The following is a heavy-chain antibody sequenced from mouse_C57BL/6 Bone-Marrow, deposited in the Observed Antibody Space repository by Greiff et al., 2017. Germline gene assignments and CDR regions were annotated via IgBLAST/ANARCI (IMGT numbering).Heavy chain of an antibody. V-gene: IGHV1-75*01. CDR2: IFPGSGST. CDR3: ARLWYYGSSYWYFDV. CDR1: GYTFTDYY. Sequence: QVQLQPSGPELVKPGASVKISCKASGYTFTDYYINWVKQRPGQGLEWIGWIFPGSGSTYYNEKFKGKATLTVDKSSSTAYMLLSSLTSEDSAVYFCARLWYYGSSYWYFDVWGTGTTVTVSS. J-gene: IGHJ1*03. D-gene: IGHD1-1*01.